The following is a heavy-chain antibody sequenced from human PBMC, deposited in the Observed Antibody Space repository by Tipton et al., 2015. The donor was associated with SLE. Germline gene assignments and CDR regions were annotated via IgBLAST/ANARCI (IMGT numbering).Heavy chain of an antibody. CDR1: GFMFSRYR. D-gene: IGHD3-9*01. CDR2: ISSSSNYI. J-gene: IGHJ6*02. CDR3: ARDILTGYPYGMDV. Sequence: SLRLSCAASGFMFSRYRMNWVRQAPGKGLEWVSSISSSSNYICYADSMKGRFTISRDNAKNSLYLQMSSLRAEDTAVYYCARDILTGYPYGMDVWGQGTTVTVSS. V-gene: IGHV3-21*03.